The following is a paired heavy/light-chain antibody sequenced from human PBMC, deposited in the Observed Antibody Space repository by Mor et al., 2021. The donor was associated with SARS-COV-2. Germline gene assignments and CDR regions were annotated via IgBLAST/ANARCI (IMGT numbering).Light chain of an antibody. CDR3: MQALQTPLT. CDR1: QSLLHTNGYNY. J-gene: IGKJ4*01. V-gene: IGKV2-28*01. CDR2: LGS. Sequence: EIVMTQSPLSLPVTPGEPASISCRSSQSLLHTNGYNYLDWYLQKPGQSPQLLIFLGSDRASGVPDRFSGSGSGTDFTLKISRVEAEDVGLYYCMQALQTPLTFGGGTKVEIK.
Heavy chain of an antibody. D-gene: IGHD6-13*01. Sequence: EVQLLESGGGLVQVGGSLRLSCAASGFTFRNYSMSWVRQAPGKGLEWISGIGGSGDYTYYPDSVKGRFTISRDNSKNTLSLQMNSLRVEDTAVYYCAKGSGSSSLAGIDYWGQGTLVTVNS. CDR3: AKGSGSSSLAGIDY. CDR1: GFTFRNYS. J-gene: IGHJ4*02. V-gene: IGHV3-23*01. CDR2: IGGSGDYT.